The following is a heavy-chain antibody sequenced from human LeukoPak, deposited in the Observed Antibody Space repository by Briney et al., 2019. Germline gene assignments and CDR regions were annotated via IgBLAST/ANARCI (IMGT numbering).Heavy chain of an antibody. CDR3: AKKSITMVRGVPSGPFDY. Sequence: PGGSLRLSCAASGFTFSSYAMSWVRQAPGKGLEWVSAISGSGGSTYYADSVKGRFTISRDNSKNTLYLQMNSLRAEDTAVYYCAKKSITMVRGVPSGPFDYWGQGTLVTVSS. CDR1: GFTFSSYA. V-gene: IGHV3-23*01. CDR2: ISGSGGST. J-gene: IGHJ4*02. D-gene: IGHD3-10*01.